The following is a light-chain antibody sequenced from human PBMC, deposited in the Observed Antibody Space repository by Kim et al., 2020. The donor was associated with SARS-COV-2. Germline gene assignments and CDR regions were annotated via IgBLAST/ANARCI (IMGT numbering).Light chain of an antibody. CDR2: QRV. CDR3: QAWDSNTRI. CDR1: KLGNKD. Sequence: VSPGQTASITCLGDKLGNKDVSWYQQRPAPSPVLVIYQRVKRPSGIPERFSASNSGNTATLTISGTQPTDEADYYCQAWDSNTRIFGSGTQLTVL. V-gene: IGLV3-1*01. J-gene: IGLJ7*01.